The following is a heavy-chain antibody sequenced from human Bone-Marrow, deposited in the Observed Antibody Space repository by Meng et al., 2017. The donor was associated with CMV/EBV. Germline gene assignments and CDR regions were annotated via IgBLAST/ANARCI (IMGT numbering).Heavy chain of an antibody. V-gene: IGHV1-2*02. CDR2: INPNSGGT. CDR3: ARDQENISTEYFQH. J-gene: IGHJ1*01. CDR1: GYTFTGYY. D-gene: IGHD1/OR15-1a*01. Sequence: KASGYTFTGYYIHWVRQAQGQGLEWMGWINPNSGGTKYAQKFQGRVTMTRDRSIRTAYMELSRLRSDDTAVYYCARDQENISTEYFQHWGQGTLVTVSS.